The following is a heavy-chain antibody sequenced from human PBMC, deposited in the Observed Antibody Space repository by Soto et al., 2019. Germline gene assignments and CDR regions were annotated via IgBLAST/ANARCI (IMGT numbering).Heavy chain of an antibody. J-gene: IGHJ5*02. CDR3: TRLSSSWYENWFDP. Sequence: GGSLRLSCAASGFTFSGSAMHWVRQASGKGLEWVGRIRSKANSYATAYAASVKGRFTISRDDSKNTAYLQMNSLKTEDTAVYYCTRLSSSWYENWFDPWGQGTLVTVSS. V-gene: IGHV3-73*01. D-gene: IGHD6-13*01. CDR2: IRSKANSYAT. CDR1: GFTFSGSA.